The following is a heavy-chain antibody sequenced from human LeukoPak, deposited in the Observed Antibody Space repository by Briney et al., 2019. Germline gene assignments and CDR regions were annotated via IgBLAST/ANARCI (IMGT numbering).Heavy chain of an antibody. CDR1: GFTFSSYA. Sequence: PGRSLRLSCAAFGFTFSSYAMHWVRQAPGKGLEWVAVISYDGSNKYYADSVKGRFTISRDNSKNTLYLQMNSLRAEDTAVYYCARIGCSSTSCYKESGYWGQGTLVTVSS. D-gene: IGHD2-2*02. V-gene: IGHV3-30*04. J-gene: IGHJ4*02. CDR2: ISYDGSNK. CDR3: ARIGCSSTSCYKESGY.